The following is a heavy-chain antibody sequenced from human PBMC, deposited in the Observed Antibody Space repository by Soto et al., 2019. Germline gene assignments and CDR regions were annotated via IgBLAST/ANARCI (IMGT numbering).Heavy chain of an antibody. V-gene: IGHV1-69*13. CDR1: GDTFSTYT. CDR3: ARDLYCSSWYVRAFDM. D-gene: IGHD6-13*01. J-gene: IGHJ3*02. CDR2: IIPRSGTS. Sequence: SVKVSCKASGDTFSTYTITWVRQAPGQGLEWMGGIIPRSGTSNYAQKFQGRVTITADESTSTAYMELSSLRSEDTAVYYCARDLYCSSWYVRAFDMWAQGTMVPVSS.